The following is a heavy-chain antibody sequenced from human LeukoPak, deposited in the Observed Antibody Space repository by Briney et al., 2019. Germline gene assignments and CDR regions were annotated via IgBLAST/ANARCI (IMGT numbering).Heavy chain of an antibody. CDR1: GYSFSSYW. J-gene: IGHJ4*02. D-gene: IGHD6-13*01. Sequence: GGSLRLSCAASGYSFSSYWMTWVRQAPGKGLEWVANIKEDGSDKYYVDSVKGRFTISRDNAKNSLYLQMNSLRAEDTAVYYCARDSGWFRFDSWGQGTLVTVSS. CDR2: IKEDGSDK. V-gene: IGHV3-7*03. CDR3: ARDSGWFRFDS.